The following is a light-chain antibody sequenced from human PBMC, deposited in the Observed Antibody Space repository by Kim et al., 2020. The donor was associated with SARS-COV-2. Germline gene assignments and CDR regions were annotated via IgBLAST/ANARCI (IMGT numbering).Light chain of an antibody. J-gene: IGLJ1*01. V-gene: IGLV3-21*04. CDR2: YDS. Sequence: APGKAARNTWGEKNVGIKSVHGYQQRPGQAPVLVIYYDSARPSGIPERFSGSNSGNTATLTISRVEAGDEADYYCQVWDTGSDQYVFGTGTKVTVL. CDR1: NVGIKS. CDR3: QVWDTGSDQYV.